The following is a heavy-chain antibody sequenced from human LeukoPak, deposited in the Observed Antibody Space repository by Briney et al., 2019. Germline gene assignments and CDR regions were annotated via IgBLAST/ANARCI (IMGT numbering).Heavy chain of an antibody. CDR3: ARHVFGIAAAFSDY. J-gene: IGHJ4*02. V-gene: IGHV4-59*08. CDR1: GGSISSYY. Sequence: SETLSLTCTVSGGSISSYYWSWIRQPPGKGLEWIGYIYYSGSTNYNPSLKSRVTISVDTSKNQFSLKLSSVTAADTAVYYCARHVFGIAAAFSDYWGQGTLVTVSS. D-gene: IGHD6-13*01. CDR2: IYYSGST.